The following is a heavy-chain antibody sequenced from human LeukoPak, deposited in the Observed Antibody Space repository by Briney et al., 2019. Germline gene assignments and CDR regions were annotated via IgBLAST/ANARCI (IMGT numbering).Heavy chain of an antibody. D-gene: IGHD2-2*01. V-gene: IGHV4-34*01. J-gene: IGHJ5*02. CDR3: ARQWAVQRGYCSSTSCRKGQNHFDP. CDR1: GGSFSGYY. Sequence: PSETLSLTCAVYGGSFSGYYWSWIRQSPGKGLEWIGEINHSGSTNYNPSLKSRVTISVDTSKNQFSLKLSSVTAADTAVYYCARQWAVQRGYCSSTSCRKGQNHFDPWGQGTLVTVSS. CDR2: INHSGST.